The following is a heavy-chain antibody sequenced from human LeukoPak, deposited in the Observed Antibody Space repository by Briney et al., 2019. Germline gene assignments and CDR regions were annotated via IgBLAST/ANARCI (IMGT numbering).Heavy chain of an antibody. CDR2: IYHSGST. V-gene: IGHV4-4*02. CDR1: GGSISSSNW. CDR3: AANGYSYGSFDY. Sequence: SETLSLTCAVSGGSISSSNWWSWVRQLPGKGLEWIGEIYHSGSTNYNPSLKSRVTISVDTSKNQFSLKLSSVTAADTAVYYCAANGYSYGSFDYWGQGTLVTVSS. J-gene: IGHJ4*02. D-gene: IGHD5-18*01.